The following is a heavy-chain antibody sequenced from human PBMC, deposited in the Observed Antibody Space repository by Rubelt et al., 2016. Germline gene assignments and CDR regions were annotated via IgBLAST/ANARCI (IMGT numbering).Heavy chain of an antibody. D-gene: IGHD4-17*01. CDR1: GYSFTSYW. CDR3: ARVTTVTNDNWFDP. CDR2: IYPGDSDT. V-gene: IGHV5-51*01. Sequence: EVQLVQSGAEVKKPGESLKISCKGSGYSFTSYWTGWVRQMPGKGLEWMGIIYPGDSDTRYSPCFQGQVTNSADKSTSTAYLKWSSLKASDPAMYYWARVTTVTNDNWFDPWGQGTLVTVSS. J-gene: IGHJ5*02.